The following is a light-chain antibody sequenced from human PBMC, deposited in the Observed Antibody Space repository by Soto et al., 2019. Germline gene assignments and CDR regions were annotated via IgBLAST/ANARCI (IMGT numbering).Light chain of an antibody. V-gene: IGLV1-40*01. Sequence: QSVLTQPPSVSGAPGQGVTISCTGSSSNIGAGYDVHWYQQLPGTAPKLLIYGNSNRPSGVPDRFSGSKSGTSASLAIAGLQAEDEADYYCQSYDSGLSSSVVFGGGTKLTVL. J-gene: IGLJ2*01. CDR1: SSNIGAGYD. CDR2: GNS. CDR3: QSYDSGLSSSVV.